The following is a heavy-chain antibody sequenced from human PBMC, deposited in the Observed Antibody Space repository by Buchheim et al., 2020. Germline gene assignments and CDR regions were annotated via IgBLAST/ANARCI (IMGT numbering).Heavy chain of an antibody. CDR2: ISGSAGST. D-gene: IGHD3-10*01. V-gene: IGHV3-23*01. CDR1: GFTFSSYA. Sequence: EVQLLESGGGLVQPGGSLRLSCAVSGFTFSSYAMIWVRQAPGKGLEWVSGISGSAGSTYYAGSVRGRFTISRDNFKNPLYLQMSSLRAEDTAVYYCARSRYGSGSYSDYWGQGTL. CDR3: ARSRYGSGSYSDY. J-gene: IGHJ4*02.